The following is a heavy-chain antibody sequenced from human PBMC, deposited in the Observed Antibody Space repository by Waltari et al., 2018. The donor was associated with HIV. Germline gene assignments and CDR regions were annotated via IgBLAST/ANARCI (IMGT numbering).Heavy chain of an antibody. D-gene: IGHD6-19*01. CDR2: IWSNVKKR. V-gene: IGHV3-33*03. J-gene: IGHJ2*01. CDR3: ASPAGDCSGNFCYTGEIDP. Sequence: QVTLVESGGGVVQPGKSLRLSCVASGFHVTPFAMHCVRQAPGKGLEWVAVIWSNVKKRFYGESVKGRFIISRDSPKNTIFLQMNNLKVDDTALYYCASPAGDCSGNFCYTGEIDPWGHGTQVIVSS. CDR1: GFHVTPFA.